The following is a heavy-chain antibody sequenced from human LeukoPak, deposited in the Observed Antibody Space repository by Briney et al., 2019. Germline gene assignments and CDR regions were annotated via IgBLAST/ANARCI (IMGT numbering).Heavy chain of an antibody. CDR1: GYTFTSYD. V-gene: IGHV1-8*01. D-gene: IGHD3-16*02. CDR2: MNPNSGNT. J-gene: IGHJ4*02. CDR3: ARGDYDYVWGSYRLPDY. Sequence: ASVKVSCKASGYTFTSYDINWVRQATGQGLEWMGWMNPNSGNTGYAQKFQGRVTMTRNTSISTAYMELSSLRSEDTAAYYCARGDYDYVWGSYRLPDYWGQGTLVTVSS.